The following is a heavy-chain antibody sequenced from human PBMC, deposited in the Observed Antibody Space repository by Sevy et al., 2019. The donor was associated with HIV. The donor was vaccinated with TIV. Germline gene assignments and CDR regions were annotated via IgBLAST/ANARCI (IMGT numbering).Heavy chain of an antibody. Sequence: ASVKVSCKVSGYTLTELSMHWVRQAPGKGLEWMGGFDPEDGETIYAQKFQGRVTMTEDTSTDTAYMERSNLRSEDTAEYYCATWVRYSHNYWGQGTLVTVSS. D-gene: IGHD5-18*01. CDR2: FDPEDGET. V-gene: IGHV1-24*01. CDR1: GYTLTELS. CDR3: ATWVRYSHNY. J-gene: IGHJ4*02.